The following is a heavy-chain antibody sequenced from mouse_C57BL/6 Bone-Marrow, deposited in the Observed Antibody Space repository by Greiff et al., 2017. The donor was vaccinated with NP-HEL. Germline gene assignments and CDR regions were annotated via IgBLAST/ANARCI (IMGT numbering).Heavy chain of an antibody. CDR2: IYPGSGNT. J-gene: IGHJ2*01. CDR1: GFNIKDYY. V-gene: IGHV1-66*01. D-gene: IGHD1-1*01. Sequence: QVQLQQSGAELVKPGASVKLSCTASGFNIKDYYMHWVKQRTEQGLEWIGWIYPGSGNTKYNEKFKGKATLTADTSSSTAYMQLSSLTSEDSAVYYCARREITTVVATDYWGQGTTLTVSS. CDR3: ARREITTVVATDY.